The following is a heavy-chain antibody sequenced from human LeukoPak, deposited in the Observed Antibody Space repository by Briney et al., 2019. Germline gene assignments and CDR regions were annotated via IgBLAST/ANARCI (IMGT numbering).Heavy chain of an antibody. CDR2: IGTAGDT. Sequence: EPGGSLRLSCAACGFTFSSYDMHWVRQATGKGLEWVSAIGTAGDTYYPGSVKGQFTISRENAKNSLYLQMNSLRAGDTAVYYCARQPSIAARLGAYYYYMDVWGKGTTVTVSS. CDR3: ARQPSIAARLGAYYYYMDV. D-gene: IGHD6-6*01. J-gene: IGHJ6*03. CDR1: GFTFSSYD. V-gene: IGHV3-13*03.